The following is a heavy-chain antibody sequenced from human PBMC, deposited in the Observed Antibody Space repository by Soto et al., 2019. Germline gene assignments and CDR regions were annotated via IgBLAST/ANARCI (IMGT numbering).Heavy chain of an antibody. V-gene: IGHV4-39*01. CDR2: IYYSGNT. J-gene: IGHJ4*02. CDR3: ARSYYYDSGSYYNGFDY. Sequence: QLQLQESGPGLVKPSETLSLSCTVSGGSITSRTYYWGWIRQPPGKGLEWIGSIYYSGNTYYNPALKSRDYRAVDTSKNQFSRRLSSVTAADTAVYYCARSYYYDSGSYYNGFDYWGQGSLVTVSS. D-gene: IGHD3-10*01. CDR1: GGSITSRTYY.